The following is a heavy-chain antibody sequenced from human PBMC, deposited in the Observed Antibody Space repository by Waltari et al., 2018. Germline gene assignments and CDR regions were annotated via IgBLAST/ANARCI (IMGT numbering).Heavy chain of an antibody. CDR3: AKGAVTNVGYMDV. Sequence: QVQLVESGGGVVQPGRSLRLSCAASGFTFSSYAMHWVRQAPGKGLEWVAVISYDGSNKYYADSVKGRFTISRDNSKNTLYLQMNSLRAEDTAVYYCAKGAVTNVGYMDVWGKGTTVTVSS. CDR2: ISYDGSNK. CDR1: GFTFSSYA. D-gene: IGHD4-17*01. J-gene: IGHJ6*03. V-gene: IGHV3-30-3*01.